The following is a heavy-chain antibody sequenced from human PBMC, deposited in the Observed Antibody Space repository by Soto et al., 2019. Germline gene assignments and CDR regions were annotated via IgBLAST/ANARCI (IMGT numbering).Heavy chain of an antibody. J-gene: IGHJ4*02. CDR2: ISTDNGNR. CDR1: GYTFTSYS. V-gene: IGHV1-18*01. Sequence: QVQLVQSGAEVKKPGASVKVSCRASGYTFTSYSFSWVRQAPGQGLEWMGWISTDNGNRSYAQKFEGRLTMTTDTSTSTAYMELRSLRSDDTAIYYCATAPGNFFDYWGQGTLVTVSS. CDR3: ATAPGNFFDY. D-gene: IGHD1-26*01.